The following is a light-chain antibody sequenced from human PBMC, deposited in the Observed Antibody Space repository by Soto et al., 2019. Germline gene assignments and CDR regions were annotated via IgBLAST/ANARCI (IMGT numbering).Light chain of an antibody. J-gene: IGLJ1*01. Sequence: GASSDVGNYNVVSWYQHHPGRAPKVLIYEGTKRPSGVSNRFSGSTSGNVASLTISGLQAEEEANYYCCSYAGSDTYVFGTGTKVTVL. CDR3: CSYAGSDTYV. CDR2: EGT. CDR1: SSDVGNYNV. V-gene: IGLV2-23*01.